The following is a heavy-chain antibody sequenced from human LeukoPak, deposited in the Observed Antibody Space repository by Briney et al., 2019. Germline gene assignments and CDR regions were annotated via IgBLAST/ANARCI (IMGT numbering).Heavy chain of an antibody. J-gene: IGHJ3*02. V-gene: IGHV3-21*01. D-gene: IGHD6-6*01. CDR1: GFTFSIYS. CDR2: ISSSSSYI. CDR3: ASYSSIAARGAFDI. Sequence: GGSLRLSCAASGFTFSIYSMNWVRQAPGKGLEWVSSISSSSSYIYYADSVKGRFTISRDNAKNSLYLQMNSLRAEDTAVYYCASYSSIAARGAFDIWGQGTMVTVSS.